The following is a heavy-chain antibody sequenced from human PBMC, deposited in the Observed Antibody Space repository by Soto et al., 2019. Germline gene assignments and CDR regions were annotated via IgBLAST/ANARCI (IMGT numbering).Heavy chain of an antibody. CDR3: ARGGYSGYISDAFDI. Sequence: SETLSLTCTVSGGSISSYYWSWIRQPAGKGLEWIGRIYTSGSINYNPSLKSRVTMSVDTSKNQFSLKLSSVTAADTAVYYCARGGYSGYISDAFDIWGQGTMVTVSS. CDR1: GGSISSYY. CDR2: IYTSGSI. D-gene: IGHD5-12*01. V-gene: IGHV4-4*07. J-gene: IGHJ3*02.